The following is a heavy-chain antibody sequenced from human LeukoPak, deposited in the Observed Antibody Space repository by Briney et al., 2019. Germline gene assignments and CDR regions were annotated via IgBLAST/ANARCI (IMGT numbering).Heavy chain of an antibody. Sequence: SETLSLTGTVSGGTISSNSYYWSWIRQPPGKRLEWIRYIYYSGNTSYNPSLKSRVTISVDTSKNQISLKLSSVTAADTAVYYCARDLGGMVRAFDIWGQGTMVTVSS. CDR1: GGTISSNSYY. J-gene: IGHJ3*02. D-gene: IGHD5-18*01. CDR2: IYYSGNT. V-gene: IGHV4-61*01. CDR3: ARDLGGMVRAFDI.